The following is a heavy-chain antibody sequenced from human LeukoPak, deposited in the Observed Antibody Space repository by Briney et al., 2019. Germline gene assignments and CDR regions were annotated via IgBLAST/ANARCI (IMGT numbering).Heavy chain of an antibody. CDR2: IYYSGST. D-gene: IGHD3-22*01. CDR1: GYSISSGYY. V-gene: IGHV4-38-2*01. CDR3: ARNDSSGYFDY. Sequence: RPSETLSLTCAVSGYSISSGYYWGWIRRPPGKGLEWIGSIYYSGSTHYNPSLKSRVTISVDTSKNQFSLKLNSVTAADTAVYYCARNDSSGYFDYWGQGTLVTVSS. J-gene: IGHJ4*02.